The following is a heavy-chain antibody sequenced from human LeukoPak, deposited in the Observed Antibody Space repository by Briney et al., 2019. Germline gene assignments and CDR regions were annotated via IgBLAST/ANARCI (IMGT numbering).Heavy chain of an antibody. J-gene: IGHJ4*02. CDR1: GVSISSYY. CDR3: ATRYGDY. CDR2: INHSGST. V-gene: IGHV4-34*01. D-gene: IGHD3-10*01. Sequence: SETLSLTCTVSGVSISSYYWSWIRQPPGKGLEWIGEINHSGSTNYNPSLKSRVTISVDTSKNQFPLKLSSVTAADTAVYYCATRYGDYWGQGTLVTVSS.